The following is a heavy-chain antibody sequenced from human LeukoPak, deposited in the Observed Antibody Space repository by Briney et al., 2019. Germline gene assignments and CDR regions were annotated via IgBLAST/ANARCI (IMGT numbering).Heavy chain of an antibody. J-gene: IGHJ4*02. CDR2: IYTSGST. CDR3: AREEYPRTFDY. CDR1: GGSISSGSYY. Sequence: SQTLSLTCTVSGGSISSGSYYWSWIRQPAGKGLEWIGRIYTSGSTNYNPSPKSRVTILVDTSKNQFSLKLSSVTAADTAVYYCAREEYPRTFDYWGQGTLVTVSS. D-gene: IGHD6-6*01. V-gene: IGHV4-61*02.